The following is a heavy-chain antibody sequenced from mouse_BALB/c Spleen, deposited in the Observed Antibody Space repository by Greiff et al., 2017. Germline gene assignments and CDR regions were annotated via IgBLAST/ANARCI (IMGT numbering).Heavy chain of an antibody. Sequence: VQLQQSGAELAKPGASVKMSCKASGYTFTSYWMHWVKQRPGQGLEWIGYINPSTGYTEYNQKFKDKATLTADKSSSTAYMQLSSLTSEDSAVYYCASGRLRRYYFDSWGQGATLTVSS. D-gene: IGHD2-2*01. J-gene: IGHJ2*01. CDR1: GYTFTSYW. CDR3: ASGRLRRYYFDS. V-gene: IGHV1-7*01. CDR2: INPSTGYT.